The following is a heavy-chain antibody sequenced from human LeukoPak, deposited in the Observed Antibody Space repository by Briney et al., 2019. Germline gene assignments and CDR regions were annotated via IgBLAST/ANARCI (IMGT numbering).Heavy chain of an antibody. CDR1: GFTFSSYS. V-gene: IGHV3-48*04. J-gene: IGHJ4*02. CDR2: ISSSSSTI. Sequence: GGSLRLSCAASGFTFSSYSMNWVRQAPGKGLEWVSYISSSSSTIYYADSVKGRFTISRDNAKNSLYLQMNSLRAEDTAVYYCARGYYYGSGSYYFDYWGQGTLVTVSS. D-gene: IGHD3-10*01. CDR3: ARGYYYGSGSYYFDY.